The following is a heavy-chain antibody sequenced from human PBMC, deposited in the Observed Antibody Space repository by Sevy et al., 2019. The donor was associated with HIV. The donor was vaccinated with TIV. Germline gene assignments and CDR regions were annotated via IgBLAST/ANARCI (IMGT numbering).Heavy chain of an antibody. J-gene: IGHJ1*01. CDR1: GGSISSSSYY. Sequence: SETLSLTCTVSGGSISSSSYYWGWIRQPPGKGLEGIGRIYYSGSTYYNPSLKSRVTISVDTSKNQFSLRLSSVTAADTAVYYCARGDIVVVVAATVTGYFQHWGQGTLVTVSS. CDR2: IYYSGST. V-gene: IGHV4-39*01. D-gene: IGHD2-15*01. CDR3: ARGDIVVVVAATVTGYFQH.